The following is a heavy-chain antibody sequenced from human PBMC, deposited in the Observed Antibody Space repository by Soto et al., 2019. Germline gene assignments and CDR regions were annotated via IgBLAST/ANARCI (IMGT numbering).Heavy chain of an antibody. D-gene: IGHD3-22*01. V-gene: IGHV4-31*03. CDR2: IYYSGST. Sequence: SETLSLTCTVSGGSISSGGYYWSWIRQHPGKGLEWIGYIYYSGSTYYNPSLKSRVTISVDTSKNQFSLKLSSVTAADTAVYYCAGNDYYDSSGYYYWGQGTLVTVSS. CDR3: AGNDYYDSSGYYY. CDR1: GGSISSGGYY. J-gene: IGHJ4*02.